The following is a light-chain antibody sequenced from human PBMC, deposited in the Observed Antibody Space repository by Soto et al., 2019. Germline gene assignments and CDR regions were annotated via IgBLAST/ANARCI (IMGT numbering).Light chain of an antibody. Sequence: GDRVTITCRASQSITYWLAWYQQKPGRAPKLLIYDVFNLQSGVPSRFSGSGSGTEFTLTISSLQPDDSATYYCQQYHSFSCTFGQGTKVDIK. CDR3: QQYHSFSCT. CDR1: QSITYW. J-gene: IGKJ2*02. CDR2: DVF. V-gene: IGKV1-5*01.